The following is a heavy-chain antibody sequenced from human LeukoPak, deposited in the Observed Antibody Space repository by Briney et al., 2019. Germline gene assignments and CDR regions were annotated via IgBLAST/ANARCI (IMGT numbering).Heavy chain of an antibody. CDR3: AKDSIYSWNYRY. V-gene: IGHV3-23*01. CDR2: ISGRGGST. J-gene: IGHJ4*02. CDR1: GFTFSSYA. D-gene: IGHD1-7*01. Sequence: GGSLRLSCAASGFTFSSYAMSCVRQAPGKGLEWGSAISGRGGSTYYADSVKGRFTISRDNSKNTLYLQMNSLRAENTAVYYCAKDSIYSWNYRYWGQGTLVTVSS.